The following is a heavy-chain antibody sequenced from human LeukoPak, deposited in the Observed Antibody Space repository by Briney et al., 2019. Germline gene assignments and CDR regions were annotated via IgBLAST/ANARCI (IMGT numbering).Heavy chain of an antibody. V-gene: IGHV3-74*01. D-gene: IGHD3-9*01. Sequence: PGGSLRLSCAASGFTFSSYWMHWVRQAPGKGLVWVSRINSDGSSTSYADSVKGRFTISRDNAKNTLYLQMNSLRAEDTAVYYCARSPVLRYFDWLSGVTSYYMDVWGKGTTVTVSS. J-gene: IGHJ6*03. CDR2: INSDGSST. CDR1: GFTFSSYW. CDR3: ARSPVLRYFDWLSGVTSYYMDV.